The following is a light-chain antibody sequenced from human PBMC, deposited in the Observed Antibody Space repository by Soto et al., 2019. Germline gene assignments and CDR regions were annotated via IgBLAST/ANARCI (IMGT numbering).Light chain of an antibody. CDR1: QSVLYNSDNKNY. CDR3: QQYYTTLT. J-gene: IGKJ4*01. V-gene: IGKV4-1*01. CDR2: WAS. Sequence: DIVMTQSPDSLAVSLGERATINCKSSQSVLYNSDNKNYLAWYQQKPGQPPKLLIYWASTRDSGVPDRFSGSWSEADFTLTISSLQAEDVAVYYCQQYYTTLTFGGGTKVEIK.